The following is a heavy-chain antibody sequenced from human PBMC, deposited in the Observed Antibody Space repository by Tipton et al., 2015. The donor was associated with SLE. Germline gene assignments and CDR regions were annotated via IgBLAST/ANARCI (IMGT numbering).Heavy chain of an antibody. V-gene: IGHV3-30*02. CDR2: MRYDEPNK. D-gene: IGHD1-1*01. CDR3: ASSVSTAGTD. Sequence: SLRLSCSASGFTFSSHGMHWVRQAPGKGLEWVAYMRYDEPNKYYADSVKGRFTISRDNSENTLYLQMNSLRVEDTAVYYCASSVSTAGTDWGQGTLVTVSS. J-gene: IGHJ4*02. CDR1: GFTFSSHG.